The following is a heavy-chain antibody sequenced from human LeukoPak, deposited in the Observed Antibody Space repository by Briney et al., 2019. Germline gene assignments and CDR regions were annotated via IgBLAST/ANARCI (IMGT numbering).Heavy chain of an antibody. J-gene: IGHJ4*02. CDR2: IRYDGNNK. CDR3: SILAVASDFDY. Sequence: PGGSLRLSCAASGFSFSSYDMHWVRQAPGKGLEWVAIIRYDGNNKYYVDSVKGRFTISRDNSKNTLYLQMSNLRVEDTAVYSCSILAVASDFDYWGQGTLVTVSS. V-gene: IGHV3-30*02. CDR1: GFSFSSYD. D-gene: IGHD6-19*01.